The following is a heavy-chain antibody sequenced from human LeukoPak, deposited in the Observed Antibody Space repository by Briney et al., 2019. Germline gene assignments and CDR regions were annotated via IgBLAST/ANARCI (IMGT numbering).Heavy chain of an antibody. D-gene: IGHD3-3*01. CDR1: GYTLTELS. J-gene: IGHJ4*02. CDR3: ATENTIFGVVASNESGY. Sequence: ASVKVSCKVSGYTLTELSMRWVRQAPGKGLEWMGGFDPEDGETIYAQKFQGRVTMTEDTSTDTAYMELSSPRSEDTAVYYCATENTIFGVVASNESGYWGQGTLVTVSS. V-gene: IGHV1-24*01. CDR2: FDPEDGET.